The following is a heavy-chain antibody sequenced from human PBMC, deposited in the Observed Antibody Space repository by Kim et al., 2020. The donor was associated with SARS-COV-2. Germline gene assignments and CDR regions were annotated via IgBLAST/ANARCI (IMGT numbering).Heavy chain of an antibody. J-gene: IGHJ4*02. V-gene: IGHV4-39*01. Sequence: PSAKRRDTISVDTSKNQFSLQLSSVTASDTAVYYCARRGIYYDSSGYFDYWGQGTLVTVSS. D-gene: IGHD3-22*01. CDR3: ARRGIYYDSSGYFDY.